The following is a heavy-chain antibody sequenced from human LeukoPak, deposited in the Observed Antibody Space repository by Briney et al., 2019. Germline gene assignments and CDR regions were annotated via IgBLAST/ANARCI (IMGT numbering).Heavy chain of an antibody. CDR3: ARYTSSWFFDS. CDR2: IYYSGST. D-gene: IGHD6-13*01. J-gene: IGHJ4*02. V-gene: IGHV4-59*12. CDR1: GGSISSYH. Sequence: SETLSLTCTVSGGSISSYHWSWIRQPPGKGLEWIGYIYYSGSTNYNPSLESRVTISVDTSKNQFSLQLNSVTPEDTAVYYCARYTSSWFFDSWGLGTLVTVSS.